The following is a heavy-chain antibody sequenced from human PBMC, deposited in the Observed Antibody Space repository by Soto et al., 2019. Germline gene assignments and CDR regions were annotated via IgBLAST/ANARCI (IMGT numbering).Heavy chain of an antibody. CDR3: ARTYCGGECPFDY. V-gene: IGHV4-61*01. Sequence: TPATMSLTSPFSGCSVSIGSYYWLWIRQPPGKGLEWIGYIYYSGSTNYNPSLKSRVTISVDTSKNQFSLKLSSVTAADTAVYYCARTYCGGECPFDYWVQGTLVTVSS. CDR2: IYYSGST. CDR1: GCSVSIGSYY. D-gene: IGHD2-21*01. J-gene: IGHJ4*02.